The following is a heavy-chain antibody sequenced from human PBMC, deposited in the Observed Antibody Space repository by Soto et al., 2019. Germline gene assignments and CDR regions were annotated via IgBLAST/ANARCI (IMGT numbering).Heavy chain of an antibody. D-gene: IGHD3-22*01. CDR3: AIYDSSGSRGFQH. J-gene: IGHJ1*01. V-gene: IGHV4-59*12. CDR1: RGSINNSY. Sequence: PSETLSLTCTVSRGSINNSYWTWIRQPPGKGLEWIGYIHYTGTTNYNPSLRSRVTMSVDTSNNQFSLKLSSVTAADTAVYYCAIYDSSGSRGFQHWGQGTLVTVSS. CDR2: IHYTGTT.